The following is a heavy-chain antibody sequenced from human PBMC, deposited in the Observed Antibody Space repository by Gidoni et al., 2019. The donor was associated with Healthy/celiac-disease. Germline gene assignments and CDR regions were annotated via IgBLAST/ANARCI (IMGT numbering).Heavy chain of an antibody. D-gene: IGHD6-19*01. CDR2: IKQDGSEK. CDR3: ARAGGSSGWYGFDY. J-gene: IGHJ4*02. Sequence: EVQLVESGGGLVQPGGSLRLSCAASGFTFSSYWMSWVRQAPGKGLEWVANIKQDGSEKYYVDSVKGRFTISRDNAKNSLYLQMNSLRAEDTAVYYCARAGGSSGWYGFDYWGQGTLVTVSS. CDR1: GFTFSSYW. V-gene: IGHV3-7*03.